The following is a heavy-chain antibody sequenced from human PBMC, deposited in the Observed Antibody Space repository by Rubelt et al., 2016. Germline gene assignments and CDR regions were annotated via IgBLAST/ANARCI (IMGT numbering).Heavy chain of an antibody. CDR3: ARHNGHRFGY. D-gene: IGHD5-18*01. CDR2: IYTDERT. Sequence: GSLRLACAASGFTVSSTYMSWVRQAPGKGLEWVSAIYTDERTDYADSVKGRFTIFRDNSKNTLHLQMNSLRAEDTAVYYCARHNGHRFGYWGQGTLVTVSS. V-gene: IGHV3-53*01. J-gene: IGHJ4*02. CDR1: GFTVSSTY.